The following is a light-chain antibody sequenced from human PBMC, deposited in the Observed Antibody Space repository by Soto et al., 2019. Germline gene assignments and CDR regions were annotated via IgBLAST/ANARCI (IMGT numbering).Light chain of an antibody. V-gene: IGKV1-5*01. CDR2: DAS. J-gene: IGKJ1*01. CDR3: HQLNNYWT. Sequence: DIQLTQSPSTLSASVGDRVTITCRASQSISSWLAWYQQKPGKAPKLLIYDASSLESGVPSRFGGSGSGTDFTLTITSLQPDYFATYLCHQLNNYWTFGQGTKVE. CDR1: QSISSW.